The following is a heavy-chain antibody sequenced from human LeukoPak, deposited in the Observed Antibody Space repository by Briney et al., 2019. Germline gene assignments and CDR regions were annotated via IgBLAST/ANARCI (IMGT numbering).Heavy chain of an antibody. Sequence: HPGGSLRLSCAASGFTFSSYAMSWVRQAPGKGLEWVSAISGSGGSTYYADSVKGRFTISRDNSKNTLYLQMNSLRAEDTAVYYCAPYYYGSGSYWGFDPWGQGTLVTVSS. V-gene: IGHV3-23*01. CDR3: APYYYGSGSYWGFDP. CDR2: ISGSGGST. J-gene: IGHJ5*02. D-gene: IGHD3-10*01. CDR1: GFTFSSYA.